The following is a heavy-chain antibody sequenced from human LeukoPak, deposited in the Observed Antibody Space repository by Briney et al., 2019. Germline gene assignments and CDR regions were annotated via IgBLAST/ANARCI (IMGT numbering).Heavy chain of an antibody. Sequence: GGSLRLSCAASGFTFSSYSMTWVRQAPGKGLEWVSSISSSSSYIYYADSVKGRFTISRDNAKNSLYLQMNSLRAEDTAVYYCARDSSGWYGTDYWGQGTLVTVSS. CDR3: ARDSSGWYGTDY. J-gene: IGHJ4*02. CDR1: GFTFSSYS. D-gene: IGHD6-19*01. V-gene: IGHV3-21*01. CDR2: ISSSSSYI.